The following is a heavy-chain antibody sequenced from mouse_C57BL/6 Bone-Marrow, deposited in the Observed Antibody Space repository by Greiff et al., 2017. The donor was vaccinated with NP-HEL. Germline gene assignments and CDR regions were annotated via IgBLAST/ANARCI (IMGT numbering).Heavy chain of an antibody. CDR3: ARWGYYGSSFDY. CDR2: IYPGSGST. J-gene: IGHJ2*01. CDR1: GYTFTSYW. D-gene: IGHD1-1*01. V-gene: IGHV1-55*01. Sequence: QVQLQQPGAELVKPGASVKMSCKASGYTFTSYWITWVKQRPGQGLEWIGDIYPGSGSTNYNEKFKSKATLTVDTSSSTAYMQLSSLTSEDSAVYYCARWGYYGSSFDYWGQGTTLTVSS.